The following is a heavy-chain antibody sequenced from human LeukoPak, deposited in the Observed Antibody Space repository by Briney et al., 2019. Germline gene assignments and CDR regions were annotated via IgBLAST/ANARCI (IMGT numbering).Heavy chain of an antibody. CDR3: ARDYYDSSGYYYFDY. J-gene: IGHJ4*02. D-gene: IGHD3-22*01. V-gene: IGHV3-30*02. CDR2: IRYDGSNK. CDR1: GFTFSSYG. Sequence: GGSLRLSCAASGFTFSSYGMHWVRQAPGKGLEWVAFIRYDGSNKYYADSVKGRFTISRDNSKNTLYLQMNSLRAEDTAVYYCARDYYDSSGYYYFDYWGQGTLVTASS.